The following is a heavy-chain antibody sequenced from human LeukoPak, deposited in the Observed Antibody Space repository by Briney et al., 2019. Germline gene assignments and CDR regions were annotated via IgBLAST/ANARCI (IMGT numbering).Heavy chain of an antibody. Sequence: PSETLSLTCTDSGGSISSSSYYWGWIRQPPGKGLEWIGSIYYSGSTYYNPSLKSRVTISVDTSKNQFSLKLSSVTAADTAVYYCARHLAAAGLAFDAFQVWGQGTMVTVSS. CDR1: GGSISSSSYY. CDR3: ARHLAAAGLAFDAFQV. V-gene: IGHV4-39*01. D-gene: IGHD6-13*01. J-gene: IGHJ3*01. CDR2: IYYSGST.